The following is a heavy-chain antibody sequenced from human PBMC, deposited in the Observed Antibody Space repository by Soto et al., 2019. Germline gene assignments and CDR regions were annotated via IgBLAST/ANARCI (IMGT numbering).Heavy chain of an antibody. CDR1: GGTFSSYA. D-gene: IGHD3-10*01. CDR2: IIPIFGTA. J-gene: IGHJ5*02. V-gene: IGHV1-69*01. Sequence: QVQLVQSGAEVKKPGSSVKVSCKASGGTFSSYAISWVRQAPGQGLEWMGGIIPIFGTANYAQKFQGRVTITADESTSTAYMELSSLRSEATAVYYCARDWGYGSGSYENWFDPWGQGTLVTVSS. CDR3: ARDWGYGSGSYENWFDP.